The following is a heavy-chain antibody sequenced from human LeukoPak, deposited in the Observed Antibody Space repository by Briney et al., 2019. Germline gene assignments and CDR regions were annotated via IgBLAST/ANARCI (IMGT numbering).Heavy chain of an antibody. Sequence: GGPLRLSCAASELPLSSYSMNWSRQAPGKGLEWVAYISASGSNIFYVDSVEARFTVSRHNHERSLFLHPNSASGEDAAVYYCARGKGSDFDYWGEGALVTVSS. D-gene: IGHD2-15*01. CDR1: ELPLSSYS. J-gene: IGHJ4*02. V-gene: IGHV3-48*01. CDR3: ARGKGSDFDY. CDR2: ISASGSNI.